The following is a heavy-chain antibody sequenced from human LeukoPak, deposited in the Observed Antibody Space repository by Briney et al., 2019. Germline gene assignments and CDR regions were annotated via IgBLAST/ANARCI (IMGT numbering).Heavy chain of an antibody. CDR1: GYSFTSYW. J-gene: IGHJ4*02. CDR2: IDPTDSST. Sequence: GESLKISCKGSGYSFTSYWIGWVRQMPGKGLEWMGIIDPTDSSTYYSPSFQGHVTISVDRSISTVFLHWSTLKASDTAMYYCARLRDDWGQGTLVTVSS. CDR3: ARLRDD. V-gene: IGHV5-10-1*01.